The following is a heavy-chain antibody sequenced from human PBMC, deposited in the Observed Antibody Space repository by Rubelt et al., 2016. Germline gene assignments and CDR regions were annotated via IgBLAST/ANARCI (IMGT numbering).Heavy chain of an antibody. CDR1: GYTFTGYY. CDR2: INPNSGGT. D-gene: IGHD2-8*01. J-gene: IGHJ6*02. Sequence: GTEVKRSGASGKVSCRASGYTFTGYYMHWVRQAPGQGLEWMGRINPNSGGTNYAQKFQGRVTMTRDTSISIAYMELSRLRCDDTAAYYCAQDGVYGMDVWGQGTTVTVSS. CDR3: AQDGVYGMDV. V-gene: IGHV1-2*06.